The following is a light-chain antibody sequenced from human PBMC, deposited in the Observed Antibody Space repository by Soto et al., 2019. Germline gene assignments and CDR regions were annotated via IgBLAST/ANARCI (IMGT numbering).Light chain of an antibody. Sequence: QSVLTQPPLVSAAPGQKVTISCSGSSSNIGSYSVSWYQQLPGTAPKLLIYENYERPSGIPDRFSGSKSGTSATLGITGLQTGDEADYYCGAWDGSLTGGVFGGGTKLTVL. CDR1: SSNIGSYS. V-gene: IGLV1-51*02. J-gene: IGLJ2*01. CDR3: GAWDGSLTGGV. CDR2: ENY.